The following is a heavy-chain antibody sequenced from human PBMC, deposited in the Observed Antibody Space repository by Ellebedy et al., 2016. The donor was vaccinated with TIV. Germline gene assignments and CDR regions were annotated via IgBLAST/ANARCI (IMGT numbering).Heavy chain of an antibody. V-gene: IGHV3-66*01. CDR3: ARDPGGGGDYGDNWFDP. CDR1: GFTVSDYF. J-gene: IGHJ5*02. Sequence: GESLKISCAASGFTVSDYFMTWVRQAPGKGLEWVSVIYKNGGTNYTDSVSGRFTITRDDSKNTLYLQMNSLRAEDTDVYYCARDPGGGGDYGDNWFDPWGQGTLVTVSS. D-gene: IGHD3-10*01. CDR2: IYKNGGT.